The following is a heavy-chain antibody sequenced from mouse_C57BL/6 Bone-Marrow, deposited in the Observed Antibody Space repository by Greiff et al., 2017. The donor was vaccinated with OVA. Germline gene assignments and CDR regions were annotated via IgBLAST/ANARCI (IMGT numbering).Heavy chain of an antibody. CDR1: GYTFTSYW. J-gene: IGHJ2*01. D-gene: IGHD1-1*01. V-gene: IGHV1-55*01. CDR3: ARRYYYGSSGFDY. CDR2: IYPGSGST. Sequence: QVHVKQPGAELVKPGASVKMSCKASGYTFTSYWITWVKQRPGQGLEWIGDIYPGSGSTNYNEKFKSKATLTVDTSSSTAYMQLSSLTSEDSAVYYCARRYYYGSSGFDYWGQGTTLTVSS.